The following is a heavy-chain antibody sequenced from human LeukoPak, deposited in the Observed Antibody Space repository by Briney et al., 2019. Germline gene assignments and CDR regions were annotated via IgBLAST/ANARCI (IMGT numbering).Heavy chain of an antibody. CDR2: IYSGGST. CDR3: ARNYYDSSGYYVGSPPFFDY. CDR1: GGSISSYY. Sequence: HASETLSLTCTVSGGSISSYYWSWVRQAPGKGLEWVSVIYSGGSTYYADSVKGRFTISRDNSKNTLYLQMNSLRAEDTAVYYCARNYYDSSGYYVGSPPFFDYWGQGTLVTVSS. V-gene: IGHV3-66*02. D-gene: IGHD3-22*01. J-gene: IGHJ4*02.